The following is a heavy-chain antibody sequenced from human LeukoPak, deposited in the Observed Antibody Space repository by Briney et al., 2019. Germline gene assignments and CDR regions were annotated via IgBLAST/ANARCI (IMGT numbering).Heavy chain of an antibody. CDR2: IYFSGST. D-gene: IGHD4-17*01. Sequence: PSETLSLTCTVSGGSISTYYWSWIRQPPGKGLEWIGYIYFSGSTNYNPSLKSRITISVDTSKNQFSLKLSSVTAADTAMYYCARVDGDYAFDYWGQGTLVTVSS. CDR3: ARVDGDYAFDY. CDR1: GGSISTYY. J-gene: IGHJ4*02. V-gene: IGHV4-59*08.